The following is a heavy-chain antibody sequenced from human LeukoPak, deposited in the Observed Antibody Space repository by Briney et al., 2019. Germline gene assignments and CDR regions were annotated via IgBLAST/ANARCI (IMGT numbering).Heavy chain of an antibody. CDR3: ARVVCSGGSCYSDY. D-gene: IGHD2-15*01. CDR2: IYYSGST. Sequence: SETQSLTCTVSGGSISSYYWSWIRQPPGKGLEWIGYIYYSGSTNYNPSLKSRVTISVDTSKNQFSLKLSSVTAADTAVYYCARVVCSGGSCYSDYWGQGTLVTVSS. CDR1: GGSISSYY. J-gene: IGHJ4*02. V-gene: IGHV4-59*01.